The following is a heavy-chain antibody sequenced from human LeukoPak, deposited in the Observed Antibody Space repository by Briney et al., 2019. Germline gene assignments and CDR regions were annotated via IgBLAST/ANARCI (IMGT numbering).Heavy chain of an antibody. CDR2: INPNGGNT. Sequence: GASVKVSCKAPGYTFTSYYMHWVRQAPGQGLEWMGRINPNGGNTNYAQKFQGRVTMTSDTSISTAYMELSSLRSDDTAVYYCARERKITTFGVACDYWGQGTLVTVSS. CDR3: ARERKITTFGVACDY. V-gene: IGHV1-2*06. J-gene: IGHJ4*02. CDR1: GYTFTSYY. D-gene: IGHD3-3*01.